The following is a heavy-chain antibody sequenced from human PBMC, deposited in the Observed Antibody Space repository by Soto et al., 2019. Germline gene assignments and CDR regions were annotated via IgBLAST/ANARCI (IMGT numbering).Heavy chain of an antibody. D-gene: IGHD3-10*01. CDR1: GGTFSSYT. CDR2: IIPILGIA. V-gene: IGHV1-69*02. Sequence: ASVKVSCKASGGTFSSYTISWVRQAPGQGLEWMGRIIPILGIANYAQKFQGRVTITADKSTSTAYMELSSLRSEDTAVYYCARYGSGSYYNRSDYYYGMDVWGQGTTVTVSS. J-gene: IGHJ6*02. CDR3: ARYGSGSYYNRSDYYYGMDV.